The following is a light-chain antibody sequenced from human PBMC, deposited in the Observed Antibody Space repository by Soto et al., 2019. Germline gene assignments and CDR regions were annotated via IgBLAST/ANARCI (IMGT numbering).Light chain of an antibody. CDR1: SSNIGEGYD. CDR3: QSYDSSLRGRFV. J-gene: IGLJ1*01. Sequence: QPVLTQPPSVSGAPGQRVSISCTGTSSNIGEGYDVHWYQQFPGAAPKLLIYGGNNRPSGIPDRFSASKSDTSASLTITGLQAEDEADYYCQSYDSSLRGRFVFGSGTKVTVL. CDR2: GGN. V-gene: IGLV1-40*01.